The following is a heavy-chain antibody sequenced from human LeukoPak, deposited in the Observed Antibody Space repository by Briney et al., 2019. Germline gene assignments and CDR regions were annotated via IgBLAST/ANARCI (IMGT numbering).Heavy chain of an antibody. CDR3: ARGWNGY. CDR1: GFTFSDXX. V-gene: IGHV3-11*06. Sequence: GGSLRLSCAASGFTFSDXXXXXXRQAPGKGLEWVSYISSSSXYTNYADSVKXXXTXSRDNAKNSLYLQMNSLRAEDTAVYYCARGWNGYWGQGTLVTVSS. J-gene: IGHJ4*02. D-gene: IGHD1-1*01. CDR2: ISSSSXYT.